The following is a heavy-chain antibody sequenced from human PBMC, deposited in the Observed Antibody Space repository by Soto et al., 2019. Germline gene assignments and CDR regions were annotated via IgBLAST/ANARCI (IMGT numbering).Heavy chain of an antibody. CDR2: IRSKAYGGTT. J-gene: IGHJ6*03. CDR1: GFTFGDYA. V-gene: IGHV3-49*03. Sequence: GGSLRLSCTASGFTFGDYAMSWFRQAPGKGLEWVGFIRSKAYGGTTEYAASVKGRFTISRDDSKSIAYLQMNSLKTEDTAVYYCTRDRSDPYYYYYYYMDVWGKGTTVTVS. CDR3: TRDRSDPYYYYYYYMDV.